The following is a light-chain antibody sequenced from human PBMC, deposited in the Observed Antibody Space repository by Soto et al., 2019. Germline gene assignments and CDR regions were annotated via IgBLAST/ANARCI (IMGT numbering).Light chain of an antibody. CDR3: QQYGSSGT. CDR2: GAS. J-gene: IGKJ1*01. V-gene: IGKV3-20*01. CDR1: QSVSNNY. Sequence: EIVLTQSPGTLSLSPGERATLSCAASQSVSNNYLAWYQQKPGQAPRPLIYGASNRATGIPDRFSGSGSGTDFTLTISRLEPEDFAVYYCQQYGSSGTFGQGTKVDI.